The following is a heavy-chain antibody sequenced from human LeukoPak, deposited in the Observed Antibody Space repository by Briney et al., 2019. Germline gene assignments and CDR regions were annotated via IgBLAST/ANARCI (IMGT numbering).Heavy chain of an antibody. CDR3: AKAGEQWLEKYFQH. J-gene: IGHJ1*01. D-gene: IGHD6-19*01. CDR2: ISWNSGSI. V-gene: IGHV3-9*01. CDR1: DFNFNDYA. Sequence: GGSLRLSCAASDFNFNDYAMHWVRQAPGKGLEWVSGISWNSGSIGYADSVKGRFTISRDNAKNSLYLQMNSLRAEDTALYYCAKAGEQWLEKYFQHWGQGTLVTVSS.